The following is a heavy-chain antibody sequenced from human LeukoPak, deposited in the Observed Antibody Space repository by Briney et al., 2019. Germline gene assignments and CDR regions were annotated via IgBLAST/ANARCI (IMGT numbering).Heavy chain of an antibody. V-gene: IGHV1-2*02. Sequence: GASVTVSCKASGYTFTAQYMHWLRQAPGQGLEWMGWINPNNGDTKYAQSFLGRVIMTRDMSTTTAYMELSSLRSDDTAVYFCASYPRSVPTPPFDYWGQGTLVTVSS. CDR1: GYTFTAQY. D-gene: IGHD2-2*01. CDR3: ASYPRSVPTPPFDY. J-gene: IGHJ4*02. CDR2: INPNNGDT.